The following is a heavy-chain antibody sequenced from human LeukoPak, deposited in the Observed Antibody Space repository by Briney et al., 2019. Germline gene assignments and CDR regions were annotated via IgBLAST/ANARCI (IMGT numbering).Heavy chain of an antibody. CDR1: GYXFTSYY. Sequence: ASVKVSCKAFGYXFTSYYIHWVRQAPGQGLEWTGIINPSVGGTTYALKFQGRVTMTRDTSTSTVYMELSSLRSEDTAVYYCARHGSGRYYPAEGRVDYWGQGTLVTVSS. CDR3: ARHGSGRYYPAEGRVDY. V-gene: IGHV1-46*03. J-gene: IGHJ4*02. D-gene: IGHD3-10*01. CDR2: INPSVGGT.